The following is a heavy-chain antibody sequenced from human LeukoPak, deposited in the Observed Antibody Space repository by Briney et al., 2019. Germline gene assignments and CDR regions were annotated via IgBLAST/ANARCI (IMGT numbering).Heavy chain of an antibody. J-gene: IGHJ3*02. CDR1: GFTFSSYG. CDR2: IWYDGSNK. V-gene: IGHV3-33*06. CDR3: AKWPAMGDSHDAFDI. Sequence: GGSLRLSCTASGFTFSSYGMHWVRQAPGKGLEWVAVIWYDGSNKYYADSVKGRFTISRDNSKNTLYLQMNSLRAEDTAVYYCAKWPAMGDSHDAFDIWGQGTMVTVSS. D-gene: IGHD2-21*01.